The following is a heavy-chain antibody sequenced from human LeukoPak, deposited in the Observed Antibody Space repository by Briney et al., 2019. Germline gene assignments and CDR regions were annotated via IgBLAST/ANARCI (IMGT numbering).Heavy chain of an antibody. CDR3: ARDPSRRLKQYYMDV. Sequence: GASVKVSCKASGYTFTSYGISWVRQAPGQGLEWMGWISAYNGNTNYAQKLQGRVTMTTDTSTSTAYMELRSLRSDDTAVYYCARDPSRRLKQYYMDVWGKGTTVTVSS. J-gene: IGHJ6*03. V-gene: IGHV1-18*01. CDR2: ISAYNGNT. CDR1: GYTFTSYG. D-gene: IGHD1/OR15-1a*01.